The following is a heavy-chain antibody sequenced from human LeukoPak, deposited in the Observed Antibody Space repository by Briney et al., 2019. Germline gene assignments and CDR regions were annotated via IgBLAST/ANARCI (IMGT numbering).Heavy chain of an antibody. D-gene: IGHD3-3*01. Sequence: ASVKVSCKASGYTFTSYGISWVRQAPGQGLEWLGWISAYNGNINYAPKFQGRVTMTTDTSTSTSYMELRSLRSEDTAVYYCAREAITIFGVVRTQTTYGPHRFDPWGQGTLVTVSS. CDR1: GYTFTSYG. CDR3: AREAITIFGVVRTQTTYGPHRFDP. J-gene: IGHJ5*02. V-gene: IGHV1-18*01. CDR2: ISAYNGNI.